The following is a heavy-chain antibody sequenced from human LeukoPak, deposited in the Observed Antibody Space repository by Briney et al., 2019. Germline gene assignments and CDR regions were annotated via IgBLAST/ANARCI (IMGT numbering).Heavy chain of an antibody. CDR3: AILIVGAPKGDAFDI. V-gene: IGHV3-23*01. CDR2: ISSSGGST. J-gene: IGHJ3*02. Sequence: GSLRLSCAASGFTFSSSAMSWVRQAPGKGLEWVSAISSSGGSTYYADSVKGRFTISRDNAKNSLYLQMNSLRAEDTAVYYCAILIVGAPKGDAFDIWGQGTMVTVSS. CDR1: GFTFSSSA. D-gene: IGHD1-26*01.